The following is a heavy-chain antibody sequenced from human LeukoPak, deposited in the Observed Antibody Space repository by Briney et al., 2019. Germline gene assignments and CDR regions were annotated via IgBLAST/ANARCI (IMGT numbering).Heavy chain of an antibody. CDR1: GFTFSSYA. CDR3: AKIGAVAGHFDY. V-gene: IGHV3-30*02. D-gene: IGHD6-19*01. Sequence: GGSLRLSCAASGFTFSSYAMHWVRQAPGKGLEWVAFIRYDGSDKFYADSVKGRFTISRNNSKNTLYLQMNSLRAEDTAVYYCAKIGAVAGHFDYWGQGTLVTVSS. CDR2: IRYDGSDK. J-gene: IGHJ4*02.